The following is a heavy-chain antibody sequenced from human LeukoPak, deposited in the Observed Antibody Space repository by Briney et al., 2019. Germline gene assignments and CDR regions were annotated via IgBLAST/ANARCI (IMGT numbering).Heavy chain of an antibody. Sequence: SETLSLTCAVYGGSFSGYYWSRIRQPPGKGLEWIGEINHSGSTNYNPSLKSRVTISVDTSKNQFSLKLSSVTAADTAVYYCARGRSTMVRGVITYYYYYGMDVWGQGTTVTVSS. J-gene: IGHJ6*02. CDR2: INHSGST. D-gene: IGHD3-10*01. V-gene: IGHV4-34*01. CDR3: ARGRSTMVRGVITYYYYYGMDV. CDR1: GGSFSGYY.